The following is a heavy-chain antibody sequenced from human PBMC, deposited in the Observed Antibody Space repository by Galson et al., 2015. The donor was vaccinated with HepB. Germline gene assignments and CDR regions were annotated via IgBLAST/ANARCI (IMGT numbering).Heavy chain of an antibody. V-gene: IGHV3-15*07. CDR2: IKSKTDGGTT. CDR1: GFTFSNAW. J-gene: IGHJ6*02. Sequence: SLRLSCAASGFTFSNAWMNWVRQAPGKGLEWVGRIKSKTDGGTTDYAAPVKGRFTISRDDSKNTLYLQMNSLKTEDTAVYYCTTGPPPRHYGSGRENYGMDVWGQGTTVTVSS. D-gene: IGHD3-10*01. CDR3: TTGPPPRHYGSGRENYGMDV.